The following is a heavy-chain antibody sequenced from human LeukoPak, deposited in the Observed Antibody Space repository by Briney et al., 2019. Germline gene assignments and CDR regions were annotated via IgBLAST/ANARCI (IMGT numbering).Heavy chain of an antibody. CDR2: ISGSGGST. CDR1: GFTFSNYD. V-gene: IGHV3-23*01. Sequence: GGSLRLSCAASGFTFSNYDMSWVRQAPGKGLEWVSAISGSGGSTYYADSVKGRFTISRDNFKNTLYLQMNSLRADDTAVYYCAKDGGVWFGESNDYWGQGTLVTVSS. D-gene: IGHD3-10*01. J-gene: IGHJ4*02. CDR3: AKDGGVWFGESNDY.